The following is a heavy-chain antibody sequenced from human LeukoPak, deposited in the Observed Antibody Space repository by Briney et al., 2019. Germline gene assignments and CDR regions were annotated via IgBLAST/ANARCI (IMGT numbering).Heavy chain of an antibody. D-gene: IGHD2-8*01. Sequence: HSGGSLRLSCAASGFTVSSNYMSWVRQAPGKGLEWVSGIYSGGSTYYADSVKGRFTISRDNSKNTLYLQMNSLRAEDTAVYYCARDRCTNGVCYYFDYWGQGTLVTVSS. J-gene: IGHJ4*02. CDR2: IYSGGST. CDR1: GFTVSSNY. V-gene: IGHV3-53*05. CDR3: ARDRCTNGVCYYFDY.